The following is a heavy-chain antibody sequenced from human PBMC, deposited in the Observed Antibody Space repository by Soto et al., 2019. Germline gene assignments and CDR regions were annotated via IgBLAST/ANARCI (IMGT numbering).Heavy chain of an antibody. CDR2: ITESGST. Sequence: QVQLQQWGAGLVKPSETLSLSCAVYGQSFSGHSWAWIRQSPGKGLEWIGEITESGSTYYNPSLKSRVTISADTSKNQFSLKLSSVSAADTAVYFCARGSGIVALPGELEDVNYDYWGQGTLVNVSS. D-gene: IGHD1-1*01. CDR1: GQSFSGHS. J-gene: IGHJ4*02. CDR3: ARGSGIVALPGELEDVNYDY. V-gene: IGHV4-34*01.